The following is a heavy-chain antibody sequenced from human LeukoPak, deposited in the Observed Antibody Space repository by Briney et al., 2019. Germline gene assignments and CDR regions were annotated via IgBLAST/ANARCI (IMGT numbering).Heavy chain of an antibody. Sequence: PSETLSLTCTVSGDSISNYYWSWIRQPAGKGLEWIGRIYTSGGTNYNPSLKSRVTMPVDTSKNQFSLKLTSVTAADTAVYFCARGWDWFDPWGQGTLVTVSS. J-gene: IGHJ5*02. D-gene: IGHD1-26*01. CDR2: IYTSGGT. V-gene: IGHV4-4*07. CDR1: GDSISNYY. CDR3: ARGWDWFDP.